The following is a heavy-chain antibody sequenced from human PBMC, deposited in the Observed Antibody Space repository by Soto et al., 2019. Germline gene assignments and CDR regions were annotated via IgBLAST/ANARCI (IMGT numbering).Heavy chain of an antibody. Sequence: ETLSLTCTVSGGSISSYYWSWIRQPPGKGLEWIGYIYYSGSTNYNPSLKSRVTISVDTSKNQFSLKLSSVTAADTAVYYCASVGPDYNWNYAQGLTNWFDPWGQGTLVTVSS. CDR2: IYYSGST. CDR1: GGSISSYY. V-gene: IGHV4-59*01. J-gene: IGHJ5*02. D-gene: IGHD1-7*01. CDR3: ASVGPDYNWNYAQGLTNWFDP.